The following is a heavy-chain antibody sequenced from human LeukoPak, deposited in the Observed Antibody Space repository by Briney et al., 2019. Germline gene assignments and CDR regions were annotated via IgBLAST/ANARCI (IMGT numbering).Heavy chain of an antibody. CDR2: ISGSGGST. D-gene: IGHD3-22*01. CDR3: AKRGVVIRVILVGFHQEASYFDS. V-gene: IGHV3-23*01. CDR1: GITLSNYG. J-gene: IGHJ4*02. Sequence: PGGSLRLSCAVSGITLSNYGMSWVRQAPGKGLEWVAGISGSGGSTNYADSVEGRFTISRDNPKNTLYLHMNSLRPEDTAVYFCAKRGVVIRVILVGFHQEASYFDSWGQGALVTVSS.